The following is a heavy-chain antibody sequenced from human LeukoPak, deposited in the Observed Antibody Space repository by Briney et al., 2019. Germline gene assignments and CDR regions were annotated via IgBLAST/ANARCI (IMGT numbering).Heavy chain of an antibody. D-gene: IGHD6-13*01. CDR3: AKSPRYSCRPGLVIDY. V-gene: IGHV3-21*01. CDR1: GFTFSSYS. Sequence: PGGSLRLSCAASGFTFSSYSMNWVRQAPGKGLEGVSSISSSSSYIYYADSVKGRFTISRDNSKNTLYLQMNSLRAEDTAVYYCAKSPRYSCRPGLVIDYWGQGTLVTVSS. CDR2: ISSSSSYI. J-gene: IGHJ4*02.